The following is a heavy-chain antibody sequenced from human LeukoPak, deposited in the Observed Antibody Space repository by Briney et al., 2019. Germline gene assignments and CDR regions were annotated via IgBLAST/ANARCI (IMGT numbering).Heavy chain of an antibody. Sequence: GGSLRLSCAASGFTFSDYYMSWMRQAPGKGLEWLSHISSSSSFTHYADSVEGRFTISRDNAKNSLYLQMNSLRAEDTALYYCARDLFSGYDPRTFDLWGQGTLATVSS. D-gene: IGHD5-12*01. CDR1: GFTFSDYY. CDR2: ISSSSSFT. J-gene: IGHJ4*02. CDR3: ARDLFSGYDPRTFDL. V-gene: IGHV3-11*06.